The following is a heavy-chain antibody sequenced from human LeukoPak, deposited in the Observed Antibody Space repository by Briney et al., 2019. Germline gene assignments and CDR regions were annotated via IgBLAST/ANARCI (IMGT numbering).Heavy chain of an antibody. J-gene: IGHJ5*02. V-gene: IGHV4-61*01. Sequence: SETLSLTCTVSGGSVSSGSYYWSWIRQPPGKGLEWIGYIYYSGSTNYNPSLKSRVTRSVDTSKNQFSLKLSSVTAADTAVYYCARSITMVRGVRRVWFDPWGQGTLVTVSS. CDR3: ARSITMVRGVRRVWFDP. CDR1: GGSVSSGSYY. D-gene: IGHD3-10*01. CDR2: IYYSGST.